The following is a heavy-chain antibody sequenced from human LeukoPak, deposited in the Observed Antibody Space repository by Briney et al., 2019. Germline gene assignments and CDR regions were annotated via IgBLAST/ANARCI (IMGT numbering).Heavy chain of an antibody. Sequence: GGSLRLSCAASGFTFSSYGMSWVRQAPGKRLDWVSTVTGSGVSPYYADSVTGRFTISRDNSKNPLSLQMNSLRAEDTAVYYCARHPSRPPYGPGRAYIDSWGQGTLVTVSS. CDR1: GFTFSSYG. CDR2: VTGSGVSP. D-gene: IGHD3-10*01. J-gene: IGHJ4*02. CDR3: ARHPSRPPYGPGRAYIDS. V-gene: IGHV3-23*01.